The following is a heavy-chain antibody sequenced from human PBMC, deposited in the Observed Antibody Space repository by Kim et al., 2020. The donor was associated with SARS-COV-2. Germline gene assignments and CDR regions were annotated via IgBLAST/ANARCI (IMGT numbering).Heavy chain of an antibody. J-gene: IGHJ4*02. D-gene: IGHD3-22*01. CDR3: ARDLPSSTLDSSGYYNFDY. CDR2: IIPIFGTA. V-gene: IGHV1-69*13. Sequence: SVKVSCKASGGTFSSYAISWVRQAPGQGLEWMGGIIPIFGTANYAQKFQGRVTITADESTSTAYMELSSLRSEDTAVYYCARDLPSSTLDSSGYYNFDYWGQGTLVTVSS. CDR1: GGTFSSYA.